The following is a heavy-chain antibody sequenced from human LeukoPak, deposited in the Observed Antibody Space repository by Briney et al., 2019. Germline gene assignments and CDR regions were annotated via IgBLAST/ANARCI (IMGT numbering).Heavy chain of an antibody. CDR2: ISYDGSNK. J-gene: IGHJ4*02. CDR3: ARANVLRYFDWLLALDY. Sequence: GGSLRLSCAASGFTFSSYAMHWVRQAPGKGLEWVAVISYDGSNKYYADSVKGRFTISRDNSKNTLYLQMNSLRAEDTAVYYCARANVLRYFDWLLALDYWGQGTLVTVSS. V-gene: IGHV3-30*04. CDR1: GFTFSSYA. D-gene: IGHD3-9*01.